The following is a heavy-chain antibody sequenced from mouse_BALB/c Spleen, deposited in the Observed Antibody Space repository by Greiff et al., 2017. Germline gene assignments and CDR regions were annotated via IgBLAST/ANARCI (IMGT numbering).Heavy chain of an antibody. D-gene: IGHD2-4*01. J-gene: IGHJ2*01. CDR2: IDPANGNT. CDR3: ARRGDYDEVY. CDR1: GFNIKDTY. Sequence: EVQGVESGAELVKPGASVKLSCTASGFNIKDTYMHWVKQRPEQGLEWIGRIDPANGNTKYDPKFQGKATITADTSSNTAYLQLSSLTSEDTAVYYCARRGDYDEVYWGQGTTLTVSS. V-gene: IGHV14-3*02.